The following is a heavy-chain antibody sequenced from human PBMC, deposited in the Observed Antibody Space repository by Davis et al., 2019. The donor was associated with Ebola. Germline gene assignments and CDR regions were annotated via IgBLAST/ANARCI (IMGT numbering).Heavy chain of an antibody. D-gene: IGHD5-12*01. J-gene: IGHJ5*02. CDR1: GYSFNDQW. V-gene: IGHV5-51*01. CDR3: ARGQDNSGWVNGWFFDP. Sequence: GESLKISCKGSGYSFNDQWIGWVRQMRGKGLEWMGIIFPRDSDARYSPSFQGHVTISVDKSISTAYLQWSSLRASDTAMYYCARGQDNSGWVNGWFFDPWGQGTLVIVSS. CDR2: IFPRDSDA.